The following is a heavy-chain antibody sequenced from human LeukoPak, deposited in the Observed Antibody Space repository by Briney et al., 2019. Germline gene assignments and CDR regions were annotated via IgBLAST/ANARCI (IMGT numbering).Heavy chain of an antibody. J-gene: IGHJ4*02. CDR1: GYTFTSYD. Sequence: GASVRVSCKASGYTFTSYDINWVRQATGQGLEWMGWMNPNSGNTGYAQKFQGRVTMTRNTSISTAYMELSSLRSEDTAVYYCAREMATKAYVIDYWGQGTLVTVS. D-gene: IGHD5-24*01. V-gene: IGHV1-8*01. CDR3: AREMATKAYVIDY. CDR2: MNPNSGNT.